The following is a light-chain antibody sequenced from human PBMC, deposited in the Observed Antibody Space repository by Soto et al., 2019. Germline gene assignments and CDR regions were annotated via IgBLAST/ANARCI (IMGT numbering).Light chain of an antibody. CDR2: EVS. V-gene: IGLV2-14*01. CDR3: SSYTSSSTLYV. J-gene: IGLJ1*01. Sequence: QSVLTQPASVSGSPGQSITICCTGNSSDGGGYNYVSWYQQHPGKAPKLMIYEVSNRPSGDSNRFSGSKSGNTASLTISGLQADDEADYYCSSYTSSSTLYVFGTGTKGTVL. CDR1: SSDGGGYNY.